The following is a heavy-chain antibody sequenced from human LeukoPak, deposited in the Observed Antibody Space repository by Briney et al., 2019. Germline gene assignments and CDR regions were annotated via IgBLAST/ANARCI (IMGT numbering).Heavy chain of an antibody. V-gene: IGHV3-11*03. D-gene: IGHD3-10*01. CDR2: ISSSSYT. CDR3: ARVYGSGSYSVY. CDR1: GFTFSDDY. Sequence: PGGSLRLSCAASGFTFSDDYMSWIRQAPGEGLEWVSYISSSSYTNYADSVKGRFTISRDNAKNSLYLQMNSLRAEDTAVYYCARVYGSGSYSVYWGQGTLVTVSS. J-gene: IGHJ4*02.